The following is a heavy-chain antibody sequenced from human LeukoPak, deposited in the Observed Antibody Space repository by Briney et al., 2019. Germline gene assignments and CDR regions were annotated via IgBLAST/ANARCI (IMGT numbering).Heavy chain of an antibody. CDR1: GFTFSRYW. D-gene: IGHD3-22*01. CDR2: IKQDGSEK. CDR3: ARGGWLPDY. Sequence: GGSLRLSCAASGFTFSRYWMSWVRQAPGKGLEWVANIKQDGSEKYYVDSVKGRFTISRDNAKNSLYLQMNSLRAGDTAVYYSARGGWLPDYWGQGTLVTVSS. V-gene: IGHV3-7*01. J-gene: IGHJ4*02.